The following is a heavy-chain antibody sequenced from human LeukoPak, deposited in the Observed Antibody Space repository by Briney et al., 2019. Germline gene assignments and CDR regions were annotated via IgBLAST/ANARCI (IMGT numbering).Heavy chain of an antibody. CDR3: TTDPDIIWNYYYYYYMDV. CDR2: IKSKTDGGTT. Sequence: GGSLRLSCAASGFTFSNAWMSWVRQAPGKGLEWVGRIKSKTDGGTTDYAAPVKGRFTISRDDSKNTLYLQMNSLKTEDTAVYYCTTDPDIIWNYYYYYYMDVWGKGTTVTVSS. D-gene: IGHD1-1*01. CDR1: GFTFSNAW. V-gene: IGHV3-15*01. J-gene: IGHJ6*03.